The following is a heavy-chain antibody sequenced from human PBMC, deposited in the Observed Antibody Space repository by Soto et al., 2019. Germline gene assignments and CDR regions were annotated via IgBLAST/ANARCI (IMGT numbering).Heavy chain of an antibody. D-gene: IGHD1-26*01. V-gene: IGHV4-59*01. CDR2: IYKDDNT. CDR1: GASMSNFY. Sequence: PSETLSLTCKVSGASMSNFYWSWIRQSPEKGLEWTGYIYKDDNTQYNPSLKGRLSMSMDTSKNQYSLNVSSVTAADTAIYYCARDSGSYSRRVDHYFHGLDVWGQGTPVTVSS. J-gene: IGHJ6*02. CDR3: ARDSGSYSRRVDHYFHGLDV.